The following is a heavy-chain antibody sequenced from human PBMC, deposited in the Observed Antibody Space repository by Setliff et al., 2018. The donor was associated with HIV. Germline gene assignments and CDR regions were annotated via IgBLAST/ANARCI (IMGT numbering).Heavy chain of an antibody. D-gene: IGHD3-10*01. V-gene: IGHV3-23*01. Sequence: GGSLRLSCAASELTFSNYAMTWVRQAPGKGLEWVSSLSGSGGSTYYADSVKGRFTTSRDNAENSLYLQMNSLRADDTATYYCARKLRPGHGVDVWGQGTTVTVSS. CDR2: LSGSGGST. J-gene: IGHJ6*02. CDR1: ELTFSNYA. CDR3: ARKLRPGHGVDV.